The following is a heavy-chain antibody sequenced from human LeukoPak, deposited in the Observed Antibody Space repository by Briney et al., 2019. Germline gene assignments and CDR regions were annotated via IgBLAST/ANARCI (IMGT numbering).Heavy chain of an antibody. V-gene: IGHV3-23*01. CDR2: ISGSGGST. CDR3: AKDTIFGVVIGFDY. J-gene: IGHJ4*02. Sequence: SGGSLRLSCAASGFTFSSYAMSWVRQAPGKGLEWVSAISGSGGSTYYADSVKGRFTISRDNSKNTLYLQMNSLRAEDTAVYYCAKDTIFGVVIGFDYWGQGTLVTVSS. D-gene: IGHD3-3*01. CDR1: GFTFSSYA.